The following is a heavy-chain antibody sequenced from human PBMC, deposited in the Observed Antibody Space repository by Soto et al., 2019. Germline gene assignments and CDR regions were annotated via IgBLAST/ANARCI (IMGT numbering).Heavy chain of an antibody. J-gene: IGHJ3*02. CDR1: GFTFRTYG. V-gene: IGHV3-33*01. CDR3: ARDGTFGAKGGSLDI. CDR2: FWYDGSNK. D-gene: IGHD3-16*01. Sequence: QVQLVESGGGVVQPGRSLRLSCAASGFTFRTYGMHWVRQDPGKGLEWVAIFWYDGSNKYYAESVKGRFTISRDNSKNTLYLQMNSLRAEDTAVYYCARDGTFGAKGGSLDIWGQGTMVTVSS.